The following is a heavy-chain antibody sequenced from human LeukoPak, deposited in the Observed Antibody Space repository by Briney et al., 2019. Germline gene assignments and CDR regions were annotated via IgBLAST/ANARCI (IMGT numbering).Heavy chain of an antibody. CDR3: ARGHVKGLLNWFDP. CDR1: GGSISSSSYY. V-gene: IGHV4-39*07. J-gene: IGHJ5*02. Sequence: SETLSLTCTVSGGSISSSSYYWGWIRQPPGKGLEWIGSIYYSGSTYYNPSLKSRVTISVDTSKNQFSLKLSSVTAADTAVYYCARGHVKGLLNWFDPWGQGTLVTVSS. D-gene: IGHD3-10*02. CDR2: IYYSGST.